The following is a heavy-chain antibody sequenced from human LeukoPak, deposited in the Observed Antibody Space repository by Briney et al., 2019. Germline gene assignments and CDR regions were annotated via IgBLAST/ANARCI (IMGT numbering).Heavy chain of an antibody. Sequence: GGSLRLSCVASGLSFSDYWMSWVRQAPGKGLEWVADIEKDGSEEEYADSVKGRFTISRDNAKNSLYLQMDTLRAEDTAVYYCATYTNWVAGDVWGQGTTVSVSS. V-gene: IGHV3-7*01. D-gene: IGHD7-27*01. CDR1: GLSFSDYW. J-gene: IGHJ6*02. CDR2: IEKDGSEE. CDR3: ATYTNWVAGDV.